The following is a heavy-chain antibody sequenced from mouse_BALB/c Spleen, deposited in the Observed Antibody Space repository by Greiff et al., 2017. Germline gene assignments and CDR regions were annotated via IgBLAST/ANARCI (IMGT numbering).Heavy chain of an antibody. Sequence: EVKVEESGGGLVQPGGSLKLSCAASGFTFSSYTMSWVRQTPEKRLEWVAYISNGGGSTYYPDTVKGRFTISRDNAKNTLYLQMSSLKSEDTAMYYCARHGEAMDYWGQGTLVTVSA. V-gene: IGHV5-12-2*01. D-gene: IGHD1-1*02. CDR3: ARHGEAMDY. CDR2: ISNGGGST. CDR1: GFTFSSYT. J-gene: IGHJ3*01.